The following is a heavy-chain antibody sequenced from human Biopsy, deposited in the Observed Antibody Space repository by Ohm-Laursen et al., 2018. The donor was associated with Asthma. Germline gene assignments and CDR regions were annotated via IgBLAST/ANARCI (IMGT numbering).Heavy chain of an antibody. V-gene: IGHV4-39*01. CDR1: GASIRGSGSY. Sequence: PSQTLSLTCTVSGASIRGSGSYWAWIRQAPGKGPEWIGTTHYSGSTFYKPSLRSRVTMSLDTSTNQFSLRLRFVTATDTAVYYCASPVNRAFGGYEWAAVFDYWGQGILVTVSS. CDR3: ASPVNRAFGGYEWAAVFDY. D-gene: IGHD5-12*01. J-gene: IGHJ4*02. CDR2: THYSGST.